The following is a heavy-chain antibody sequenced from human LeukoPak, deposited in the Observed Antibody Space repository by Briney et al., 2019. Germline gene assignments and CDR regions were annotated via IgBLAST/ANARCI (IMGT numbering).Heavy chain of an antibody. J-gene: IGHJ4*02. D-gene: IGHD6-19*01. CDR3: AREAVAVANEDFDY. CDR2: INPNSGGT. CDR1: GYTFTGYY. V-gene: IGHV1-2*02. Sequence: ASVKVSCKASGYTFTGYYMHWVRQAPRQGLEWMGWINPNSGGTNYAQKFQGRVTMTRDTSISTAYMELSRLRSDDTAVYYCAREAVAVANEDFDYWGQGTLVTVSS.